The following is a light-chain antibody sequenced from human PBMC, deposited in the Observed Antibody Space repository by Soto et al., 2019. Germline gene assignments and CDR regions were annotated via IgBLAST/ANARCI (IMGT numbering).Light chain of an antibody. V-gene: IGLV2-11*01. Sequence: QSALTQPRSVSGSPGQSVTISCTGTSSDVGGYNYVSWYQQHPGKAPKLMIYDVSKRPSGVPDRFSGSKSGNTASLTISGLQAEDEADYYCCSYAGSYTFAYVFGTRTKLTVL. CDR3: CSYAGSYTFAYV. CDR2: DVS. J-gene: IGLJ1*01. CDR1: SSDVGGYNY.